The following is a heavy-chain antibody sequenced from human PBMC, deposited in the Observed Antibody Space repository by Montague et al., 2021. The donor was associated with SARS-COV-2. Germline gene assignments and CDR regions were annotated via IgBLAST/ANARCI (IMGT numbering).Heavy chain of an antibody. J-gene: IGHJ4*02. CDR1: GGSFGDDH. V-gene: IGHV4-34*01. CDR3: ARGHLSVSMIVVVFTSASYYFDY. CDR2: IKQSGST. Sequence: SETLSLTCAVYGGSFGDDHWSWIRQPAGKGLEWIGDIKQSGSTNXNPSLKGRVTISVDTSKNQFSLKLTSVTAADTAVYFCARGHLSVSMIVVVFTSASYYFDYWGRGAQVTVSS. D-gene: IGHD3-22*01.